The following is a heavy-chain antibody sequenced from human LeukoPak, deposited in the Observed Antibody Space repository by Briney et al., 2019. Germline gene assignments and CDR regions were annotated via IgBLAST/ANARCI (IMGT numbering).Heavy chain of an antibody. Sequence: LGGSLRLSCAASGFTFSSFWMHWVRQAPGKGLVWVSRINSVGSSTNYADSVKGRFIISRDNAKNTLYLQMNSLRAEDTAVYYCARVYSGLDYWGQGTLVTVSS. CDR1: GFTFSSFW. V-gene: IGHV3-74*01. D-gene: IGHD1-26*01. J-gene: IGHJ4*02. CDR2: INSVGSST. CDR3: ARVYSGLDY.